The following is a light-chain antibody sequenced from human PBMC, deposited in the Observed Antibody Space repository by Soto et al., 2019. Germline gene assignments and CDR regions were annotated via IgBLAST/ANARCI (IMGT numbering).Light chain of an antibody. CDR1: SSDVGAYNY. CDR2: DVT. J-gene: IGLJ1*01. CDR3: SSFSRSTPLV. Sequence: QSALTQPASVSGSPGQSITISCTGTSSDVGAYNYVSWYQRHPGTAPKLIIYDVTLRPSGVSNRFSGSKSGNTASLTISGLQAEDEADFYGSSFSRSTPLVFGTGPKVTVL. V-gene: IGLV2-14*03.